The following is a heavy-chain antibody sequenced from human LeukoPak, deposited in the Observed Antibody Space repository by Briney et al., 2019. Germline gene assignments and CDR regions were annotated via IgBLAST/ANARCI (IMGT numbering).Heavy chain of an antibody. D-gene: IGHD1-7*01. CDR1: GGSFSSSSYY. CDR3: ARLRTTHDAFDI. CDR2: IYYSGGT. Sequence: SETLSLTCTVSGGSFSSSSYYWDWIRPPPGERLEWIGSIYYSGGTYYNPSLKSRVTISVDTSKNQFSLKLSSVTAADTAVYYCARLRTTHDAFDIWGQGTMVTVSS. J-gene: IGHJ3*02. V-gene: IGHV4-39*01.